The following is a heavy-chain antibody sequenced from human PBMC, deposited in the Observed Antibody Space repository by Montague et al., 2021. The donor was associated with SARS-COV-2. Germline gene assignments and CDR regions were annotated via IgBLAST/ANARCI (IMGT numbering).Heavy chain of an antibody. J-gene: IGHJ4*02. CDR2: IYYTGTX. V-gene: IGHV4-39*07. D-gene: IGHD1-1*01. CDR3: PRCLPTGIGGRGYFDF. CDR1: GGSISITDRY. Sequence: SETLSLTCSVSGGSISITDRYWVWLRQPQGKGLEFFGSIYYTGTXXHXXXXQXPVTISPDTSKNQLSLKVTAVTAAASDEYYCPRCLPTGIGGRGYFDFWGQGSLVTVSS.